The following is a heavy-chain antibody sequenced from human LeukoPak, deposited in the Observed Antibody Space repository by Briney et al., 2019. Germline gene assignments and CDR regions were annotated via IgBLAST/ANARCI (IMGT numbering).Heavy chain of an antibody. CDR2: IYHSGST. J-gene: IGHJ5*02. CDR3: ARDKGRNNWFDP. V-gene: IGHV4-38-2*02. Sequence: PSETLSLTCTVSGYSISSGYYWGWIRQPPGKGLEWIGEIYHSGSTNYNPSLKSRVTISVDKSKNQFSLKLSSVTAADTAVYYCARDKGRNNWFDPWGQGTLVTVSS. CDR1: GYSISSGYY.